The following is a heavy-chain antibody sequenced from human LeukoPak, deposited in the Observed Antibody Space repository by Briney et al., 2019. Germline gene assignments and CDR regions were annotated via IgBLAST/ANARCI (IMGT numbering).Heavy chain of an antibody. CDR3: AKVAHYDSSGYPFDY. V-gene: IGHV3-23*01. CDR2: ISGSGGST. CDR1: GFTFSSYA. J-gene: IGHJ4*02. D-gene: IGHD3-22*01. Sequence: PGGSLRLSCAASGFTFSSYAMSWVRQAPGKGLEWVSTISGSGGSTYYADSVKGRFTISRDNSKNTLYLQMNSLRAEDTAVYYCAKVAHYDSSGYPFDYWGQGTLVTVSS.